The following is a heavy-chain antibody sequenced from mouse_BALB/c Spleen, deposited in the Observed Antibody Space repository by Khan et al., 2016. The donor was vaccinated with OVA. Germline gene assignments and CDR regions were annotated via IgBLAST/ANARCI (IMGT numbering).Heavy chain of an antibody. Sequence: EVQLLETGGGLVQPGGSMKLSCVASGFTFSNYWMNWVRQSPEKGLEWVAEIRLYSNNYATHYAESVKGRFTISRDDSKSRVYLQMNNVRAEDTGIYYCTHAREMAYWGQGTTLTVSS. CDR2: IRLYSNNYAT. CDR3: THAREMAY. J-gene: IGHJ2*01. CDR1: GFTFSNYW. V-gene: IGHV6-6*02.